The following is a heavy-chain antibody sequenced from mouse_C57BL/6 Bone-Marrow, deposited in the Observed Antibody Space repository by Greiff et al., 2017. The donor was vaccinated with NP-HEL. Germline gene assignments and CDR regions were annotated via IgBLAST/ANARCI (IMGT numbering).Heavy chain of an antibody. V-gene: IGHV1-85*01. CDR3: ARGGDDY. CDR1: GYTFTSYA. Sequence: VQLQESGPELVKPGASVKLSCQASGYTFTSYALTWVKQRPGPGLEWIGWIYPRDGSTQYNEKFQGKATLTVDTSSSTAYMELHSLASEDSAFYFCARGGDDYWGQGTTLTVSS. CDR2: IYPRDGST. D-gene: IGHD3-3*01. J-gene: IGHJ2*01.